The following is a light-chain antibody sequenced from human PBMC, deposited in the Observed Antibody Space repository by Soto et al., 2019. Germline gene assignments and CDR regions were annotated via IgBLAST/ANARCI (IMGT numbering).Light chain of an antibody. CDR2: KAS. J-gene: IGKJ1*01. V-gene: IGKV1-5*03. CDR3: QQYAGYSRT. CDR1: QSISGW. Sequence: DVQMTQSPSTLSASVGDRVTITCQASQSISGWLAWYQQRPGTAPKLMIYKASTLETGVPSRFSGSGSGTEFTLTINNLQPDDFATYYCQQYAGYSRTFGQGTKVEIK.